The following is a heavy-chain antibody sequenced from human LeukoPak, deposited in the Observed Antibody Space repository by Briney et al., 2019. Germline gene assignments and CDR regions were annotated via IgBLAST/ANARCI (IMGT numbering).Heavy chain of an antibody. D-gene: IGHD3-10*01. CDR1: GFTFSSYA. CDR3: ARERLVRGNWFDP. V-gene: IGHV3-30-3*01. Sequence: SGRSLRLSCAASGFTFSSYAMHWVRQAPGKGLEWVAVISYDGSNKYYADSVKGRFTISRDNSKNTLYLQMNSLRAEDTAVYYCARERLVRGNWFDPWGQGTLVTVSS. CDR2: ISYDGSNK. J-gene: IGHJ5*02.